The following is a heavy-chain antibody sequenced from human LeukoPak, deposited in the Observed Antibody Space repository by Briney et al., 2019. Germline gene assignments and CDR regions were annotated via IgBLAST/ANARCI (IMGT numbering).Heavy chain of an antibody. CDR1: GGSLSSGGYY. CDR2: IYYSGST. J-gene: IGHJ5*02. V-gene: IGHV4-31*03. Sequence: SETLSLTCTVSGGSLSSGGYYWSWIRPHPGKGLEWIGYIYYSGSTYYNPSLKSRVTISVDTSKNQFSLKLSSVTAADTAVYYCARDSEGHYGSGSYVSWFDPWGQGTLVTVSS. CDR3: ARDSEGHYGSGSYVSWFDP. D-gene: IGHD3-10*01.